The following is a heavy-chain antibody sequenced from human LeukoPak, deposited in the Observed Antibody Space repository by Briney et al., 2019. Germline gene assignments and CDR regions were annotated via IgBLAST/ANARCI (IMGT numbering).Heavy chain of an antibody. J-gene: IGHJ4*02. CDR1: GYTFTDYY. Sequence: ASVKVSCKASGYTFTDYYIHWVRQAPGQGLEWMGWINPNSGGTNYAQKFQGRVTMTRDTSISTAYMELSGLRSDDTAVYYCARESPVAGTSNWFWVFWGQGTLLTVSS. V-gene: IGHV1-2*02. CDR3: ARESPVAGTSNWFWVF. CDR2: INPNSGGT. D-gene: IGHD6-19*01.